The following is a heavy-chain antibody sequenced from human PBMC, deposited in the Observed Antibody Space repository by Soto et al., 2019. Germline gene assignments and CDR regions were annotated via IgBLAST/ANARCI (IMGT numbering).Heavy chain of an antibody. CDR2: INPILSMS. V-gene: IGHV1-69*02. Sequence: QVQLVQSGAEVKRPGSSVKVSCKASGDTFTFYSINWVRQAPGLGLEWMGRINPILSMSNYAQRFQGRVTXVXDXXPSPAYRDISILRSAGTAIYYCASSYGSGSRAFDYWGQGALVTVSS. CDR3: ASSYGSGSRAFDY. D-gene: IGHD3-10*01. J-gene: IGHJ4*02. CDR1: GDTFTFYS.